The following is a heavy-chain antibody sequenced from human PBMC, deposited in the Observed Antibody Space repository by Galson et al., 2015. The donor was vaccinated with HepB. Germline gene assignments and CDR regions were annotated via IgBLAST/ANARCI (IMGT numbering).Heavy chain of an antibody. Sequence: SLRLSCAASGFTFGDYAMSWVRQAPGKGLEWVGFIRSKAYGGTTEYAASVKGRFTISRDDSKSIAYLQMNSLKTEDTAVYYCTRDGFGGWIAKGVYWGQGTLVTVSS. CDR2: IRSKAYGGTT. J-gene: IGHJ4*02. V-gene: IGHV3-49*04. D-gene: IGHD6-19*01. CDR1: GFTFGDYA. CDR3: TRDGFGGWIAKGVY.